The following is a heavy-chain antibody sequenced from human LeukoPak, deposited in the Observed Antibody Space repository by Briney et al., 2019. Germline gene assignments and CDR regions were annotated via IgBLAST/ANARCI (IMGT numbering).Heavy chain of an antibody. CDR3: ARERGIVGANDAFDI. Sequence: ASVKVPCKASGYTFTGYYMHWVRQAPGQGLEWMGRINPNSGGTNYAQKFQGRVTMTRDTSISTAYMELSRLRSDDTAVYYCARERGIVGANDAFDIWGQGTMVTVSS. V-gene: IGHV1-2*06. CDR2: INPNSGGT. CDR1: GYTFTGYY. J-gene: IGHJ3*02. D-gene: IGHD1-26*01.